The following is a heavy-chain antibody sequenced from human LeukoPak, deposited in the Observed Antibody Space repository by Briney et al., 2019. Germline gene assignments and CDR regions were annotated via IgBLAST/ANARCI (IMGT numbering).Heavy chain of an antibody. CDR2: IYYSGST. V-gene: IGHV4-39*01. CDR3: VRRNY. CDR1: GGSISRSDSY. J-gene: IGHJ4*02. Sequence: SETLSLTCIVSGGSISRSDSYWGWIRQPPGEGLEWVASIYYSGSTYFNPSLKSRVAISIDTSKNQFSLKLTSVTAADTAVYFCVRRNYWGQGSLVTVSS.